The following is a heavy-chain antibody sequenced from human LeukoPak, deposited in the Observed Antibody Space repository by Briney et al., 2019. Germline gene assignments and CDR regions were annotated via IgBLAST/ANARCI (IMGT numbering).Heavy chain of an antibody. V-gene: IGHV3-74*01. D-gene: IGHD5-12*01. CDR1: GFTFSSYW. Sequence: GGSLRLSCAASGFTFSSYWMHWVRQAPGKGLVWVSRTTSDGSSTSYAESVKGRFTVSRDNAKNTLYLQMNSLRAEDTAVYYCAREWSGYDYADSWGQGTLVTVSS. CDR2: TTSDGSST. J-gene: IGHJ4*02. CDR3: AREWSGYDYADS.